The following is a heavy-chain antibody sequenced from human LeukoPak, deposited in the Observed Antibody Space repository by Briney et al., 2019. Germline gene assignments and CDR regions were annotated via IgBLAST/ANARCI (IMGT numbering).Heavy chain of an antibody. J-gene: IGHJ4*02. D-gene: IGHD1-26*01. CDR2: ISGSGGST. CDR3: AKDMGGTPDY. CDR1: GFTFVSNG. V-gene: IGHV3-23*01. Sequence: GGSLRFSGAPSGFTFVSNGIARVRQAPGKGLEWVSAISGSGGSTYYADSVKGRFTISRDNSKNTLYLQMNSLRAEDTAVSYCAKDMGGTPDYWGQGTLVTVSS.